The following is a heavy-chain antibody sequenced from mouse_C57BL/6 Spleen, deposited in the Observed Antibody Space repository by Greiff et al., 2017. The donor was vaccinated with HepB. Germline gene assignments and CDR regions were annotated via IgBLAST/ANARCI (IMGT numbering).Heavy chain of an antibody. D-gene: IGHD2-4*01. V-gene: IGHV5-17*01. CDR2: ISSGSSTI. J-gene: IGHJ4*01. Sequence: EVMLVESGGGLVKPGGSLKLSCAASGFTFSDYGMHWVRQAPEKGLEWVAYISSGSSTIYYADTVKGRFTISRDNAKNTLFLQMTSLRSDDTAMYYCARDHIYDYDSYYAMDYWRQGTSVTVPS. CDR3: ARDHIYDYDSYYAMDY. CDR1: GFTFSDYG.